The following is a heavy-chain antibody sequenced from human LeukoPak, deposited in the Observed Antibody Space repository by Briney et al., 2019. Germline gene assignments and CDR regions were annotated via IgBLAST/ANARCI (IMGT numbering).Heavy chain of an antibody. V-gene: IGHV4-39*01. CDR1: GASISRTSYY. Sequence: KTSETLSLTCTVSGASISRTSYYWGWIRQTPGKGLEWIGTVYYSGSTYYNTSLKSRLTISVDTSKNQISLQLTSVTAADMAVYYCATYSGSYFVDHWGQGTLVTVSS. CDR2: VYYSGST. J-gene: IGHJ4*02. CDR3: ATYSGSYFVDH. D-gene: IGHD1-26*01.